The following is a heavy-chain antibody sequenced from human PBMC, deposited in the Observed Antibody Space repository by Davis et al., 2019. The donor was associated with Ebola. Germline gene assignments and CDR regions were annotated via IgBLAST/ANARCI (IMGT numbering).Heavy chain of an antibody. D-gene: IGHD6-19*01. CDR1: GGSFRDYY. J-gene: IGHJ4*02. CDR3: ARDRYSSGWAIDY. CDR2: INHSGST. Sequence: SETLSLTCAVYGGSFRDYYWHWIRQPPGKGLEWIGEINHSGSTNYNPSLKSRVTISVDTSKNQFSLKLSSVTAADTAVYYCARDRYSSGWAIDYWGQGTLVTVSS. V-gene: IGHV4-34*01.